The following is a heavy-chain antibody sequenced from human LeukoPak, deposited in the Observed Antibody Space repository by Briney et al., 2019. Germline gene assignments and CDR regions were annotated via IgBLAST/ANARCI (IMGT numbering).Heavy chain of an antibody. CDR3: ARETYYDFWSGYYYFDY. CDR1: GYTFTSYG. J-gene: IGHJ4*02. V-gene: IGHV1-18*01. D-gene: IGHD3-3*01. CDR2: ISAYNGNT. Sequence: ASVKVSCKASGYTFTSYGISWVRRAPGQGLEWMGWISAYNGNTNYAQKLQGRVTMTTDTSTSTAYMELRSLRSDDTAVYYCARETYYDFWSGYYYFDYWGQGTLVTVSS.